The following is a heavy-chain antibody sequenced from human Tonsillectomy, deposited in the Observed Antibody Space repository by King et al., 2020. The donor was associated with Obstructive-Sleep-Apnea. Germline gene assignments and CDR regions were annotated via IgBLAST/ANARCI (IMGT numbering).Heavy chain of an antibody. J-gene: IGHJ4*02. CDR3: ARSPNTAALDY. Sequence: VQLVESGGGLVKPGGSLRLSCAASGFTFSSYSMNWVRQAPGKGLEWVSSISSSSIYVYYADSVKGRFTISRDNAKNSLYLQMNSLRAEDTAVYYCARSPNTAALDYWGQGTLVTVSS. CDR2: ISSSSIYV. D-gene: IGHD5-18*01. V-gene: IGHV3-21*01. CDR1: GFTFSSYS.